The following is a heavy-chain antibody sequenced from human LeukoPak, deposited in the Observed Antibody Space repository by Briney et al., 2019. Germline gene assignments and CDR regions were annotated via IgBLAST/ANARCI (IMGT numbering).Heavy chain of an antibody. J-gene: IGHJ4*02. V-gene: IGHV4-39*07. D-gene: IGHD6-13*01. CDR1: GGSISSSSNY. CDR2: IYYSGST. CDR3: ARASSSWGFIDY. Sequence: SETLSLTCTVSGGSISSSSNYWGWIRQPPGKGLEWIGSIYYSGSTYYNPSLKSRVTISVDTSKNQFSLKLSSVTAADTAVYYCARASSSWGFIDYWGQGTLVTVSS.